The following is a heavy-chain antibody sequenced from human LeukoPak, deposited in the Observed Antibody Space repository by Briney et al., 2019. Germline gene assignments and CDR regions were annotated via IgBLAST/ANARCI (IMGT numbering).Heavy chain of an antibody. CDR1: GYTFTSYY. CDR3: ARGDQLSYAFDP. J-gene: IGHJ5*02. Sequence: ASVKVSCTASGYTFTSYYMHWVRQAPGQGLEWMGIINPSGGSASYAQKFQGRVTMTRDTSTSTVYMELSGLRSEDTAVYYCARGDQLSYAFDPWGQGTLVTVSS. D-gene: IGHD2-2*01. V-gene: IGHV1-46*01. CDR2: INPSGGSA.